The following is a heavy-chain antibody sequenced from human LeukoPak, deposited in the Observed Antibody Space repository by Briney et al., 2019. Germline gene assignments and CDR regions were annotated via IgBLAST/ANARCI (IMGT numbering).Heavy chain of an antibody. CDR1: GFTFSSYS. CDR3: AREWTALDAFDI. V-gene: IGHV3-21*01. Sequence: GGSLRLSCAASGFTFSSYSMNWVRQAPGKGLEWVSSISSSSSYIYYADSVKGRFTISRDNAKNSLYLQMYSLRAEDTAVYYCAREWTALDAFDIWGQGTMVTVSS. J-gene: IGHJ3*02. D-gene: IGHD5-18*01. CDR2: ISSSSSYI.